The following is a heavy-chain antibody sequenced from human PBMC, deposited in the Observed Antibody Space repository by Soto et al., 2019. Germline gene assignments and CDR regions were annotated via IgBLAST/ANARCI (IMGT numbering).Heavy chain of an antibody. J-gene: IGHJ4*02. CDR1: GFSLTTSGVG. D-gene: IGHD3-3*01. CDR3: AHRVLRTVFGLVTTTAIYFDF. Sequence: QITLKESGPTVVKPTETLTLTCTFSGFSLTTSGVGVGWVRQSPGKAPEWLALIYWDDDKRYRPSLKSRLTITKDTSKTQVVLTMANVDPADTATYYCAHRVLRTVFGLVTTTAIYFDFWGQGTPVVVSS. CDR2: IYWDDDK. V-gene: IGHV2-5*02.